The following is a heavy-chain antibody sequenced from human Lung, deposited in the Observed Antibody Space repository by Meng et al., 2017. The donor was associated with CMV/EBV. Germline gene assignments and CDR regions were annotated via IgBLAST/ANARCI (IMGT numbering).Heavy chain of an antibody. V-gene: IGHV3-23*01. Sequence: GESLKISCAASGFTFSSYAMSWVRQAPGKGLEWVSAISGSGGSTYYADSVKGRFTISRDNSKNTLYLQMNSLRAEDTAVYYCAKFRGCTEEGTSCYSFYYYYYGMDFWGQGXTVTVSS. CDR3: AKFRGCTEEGTSCYSFYYYYYGMDF. CDR2: ISGSGGST. D-gene: IGHD2-2*02. J-gene: IGHJ6*02. CDR1: GFTFSSYA.